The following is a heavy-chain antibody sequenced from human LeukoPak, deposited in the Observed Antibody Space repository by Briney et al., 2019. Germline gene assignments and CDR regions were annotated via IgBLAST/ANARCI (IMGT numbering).Heavy chain of an antibody. Sequence: PSETLSLTCNVSGGSISSTTYYWGWVRQPPGRGLEWIGNIYYSGSTYYNLSLKSRVTISLDTSKKPFSLTLSSVTAADTAVYYCARVTNSLTFDVWGQGTMVTVSS. CDR3: ARVTNSLTFDV. D-gene: IGHD2-8*01. CDR2: IYYSGST. V-gene: IGHV4-39*07. J-gene: IGHJ3*01. CDR1: GGSISSTTYY.